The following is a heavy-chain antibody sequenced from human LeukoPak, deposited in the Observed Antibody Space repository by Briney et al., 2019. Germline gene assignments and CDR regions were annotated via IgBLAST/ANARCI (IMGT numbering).Heavy chain of an antibody. J-gene: IGHJ4*02. CDR1: GFTFSSYA. V-gene: IGHV3-23*01. Sequence: GGSLRLSCAASGFTFSSYAMSWVRQPPGKGLEWVSTLSYTGSDTYYADSVKGRFTISRDTSKTTLYLQMSGLRAEDTAVYYCAKRDCTNGVCEYFGYWGQGTLVTVSS. CDR2: LSYTGSDT. CDR3: AKRDCTNGVCEYFGY. D-gene: IGHD2-8*01.